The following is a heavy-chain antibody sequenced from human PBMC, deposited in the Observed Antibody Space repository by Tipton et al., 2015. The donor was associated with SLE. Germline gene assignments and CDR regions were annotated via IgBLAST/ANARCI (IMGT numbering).Heavy chain of an antibody. J-gene: IGHJ2*01. CDR2: IYHSGNT. CDR3: ARSDYGDWYFAL. V-gene: IGHV4-30-2*01. Sequence: TLSLTCAVSGGSISSGGYSWSWIRQPPGKGLEWIGGIYHSGNTSYKPSLKSRVTMSVDTSKNQFSLKLSSVTAADTAVYHCARSDYGDWYFALWGRGTLVTVSS. CDR1: GGSISSGGYS. D-gene: IGHD4-17*01.